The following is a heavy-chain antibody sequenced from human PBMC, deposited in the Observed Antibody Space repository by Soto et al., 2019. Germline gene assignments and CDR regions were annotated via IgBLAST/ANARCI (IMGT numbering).Heavy chain of an antibody. Sequence: GGYLRLSCAASGFTSSNFYMSWVRQTPGKGLEWVASMNQDGSLKGYVGSTQGRFTISRDNAKDSLFLQMDSLRADDTAVYYCVRDPEYGAIDYWGQGTLVTVSS. J-gene: IGHJ4*02. D-gene: IGHD4-17*01. CDR3: VRDPEYGAIDY. CDR2: MNQDGSLK. V-gene: IGHV3-7*01. CDR1: GFTSSNFY.